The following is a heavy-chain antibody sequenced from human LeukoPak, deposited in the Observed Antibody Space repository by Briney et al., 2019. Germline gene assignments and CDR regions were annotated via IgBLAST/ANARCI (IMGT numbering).Heavy chain of an antibody. Sequence: PSETLSLTCTVSGGSISSTSYYWGWIRQPPGRGLEWIASIYYSGTTYYNPSLKSRVTISVDTSKNQFSLKLSSVTAADTAVYYCARGAYGSGNLNWFDPWGQGTLVTVSS. V-gene: IGHV4-39*07. CDR2: IYYSGTT. J-gene: IGHJ5*02. CDR1: GGSISSTSYY. D-gene: IGHD3-10*01. CDR3: ARGAYGSGNLNWFDP.